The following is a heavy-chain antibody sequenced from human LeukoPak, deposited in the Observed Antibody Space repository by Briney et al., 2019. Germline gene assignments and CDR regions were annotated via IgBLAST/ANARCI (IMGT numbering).Heavy chain of an antibody. CDR3: ARGVDYGDDSAP. Sequence: GGSLRLSCAASGFNVSSNYMSWVRQAPGKGLEWVSVIYSGGSTYYADSVKGRFTISRDNSKNTVYLQMNSLRAEDTAVYYCARGVDYGDDSAPWGQGTLVTVSS. D-gene: IGHD4-17*01. CDR2: IYSGGST. CDR1: GFNVSSNY. V-gene: IGHV3-66*01. J-gene: IGHJ5*02.